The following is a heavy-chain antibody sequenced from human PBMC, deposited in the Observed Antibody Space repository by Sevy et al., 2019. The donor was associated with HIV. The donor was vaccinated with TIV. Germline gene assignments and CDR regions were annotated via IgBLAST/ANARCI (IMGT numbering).Heavy chain of an antibody. CDR1: GDSISSSPYY. Sequence: SETLSLTCTVSGDSISSSPYYWGWIRQSHGKGLEWIGSIYYSGSTYYNPSLKSRVPISVDTSNNQFSLKLNSVTAADTAVYYCARQVGQLRFFDWSPGYFDYWGQGILVTVSS. CDR2: IYYSGST. CDR3: ARQVGQLRFFDWSPGYFDY. J-gene: IGHJ4*02. D-gene: IGHD3-9*01. V-gene: IGHV4-39*01.